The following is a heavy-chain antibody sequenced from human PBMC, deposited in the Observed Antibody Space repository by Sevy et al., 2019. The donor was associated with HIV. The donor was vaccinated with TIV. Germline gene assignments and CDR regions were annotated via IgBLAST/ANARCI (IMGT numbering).Heavy chain of an antibody. D-gene: IGHD3-10*01. J-gene: IGHJ5*02. V-gene: IGHV4-4*07. CDR2: IYTSGST. Sequence: SETLSLTCTVSGGSISSYYWSWIRQPAGKGLEWIGRIYTSGSTNYNPSLKSRVTMSVDTSKNQFSLKLSSVTAADTAVYYCARDAYYYGSGSYSYNWFDPWGQGTLVTVSS. CDR3: ARDAYYYGSGSYSYNWFDP. CDR1: GGSISSYY.